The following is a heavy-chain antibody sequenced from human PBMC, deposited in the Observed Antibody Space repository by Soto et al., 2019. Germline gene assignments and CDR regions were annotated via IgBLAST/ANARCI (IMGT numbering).Heavy chain of an antibody. V-gene: IGHV1-69*13. CDR3: AREAGVVPAAISWFDP. D-gene: IGHD2-2*02. CDR1: GGTFSSYA. CDR2: IIPIFGTA. J-gene: IGHJ5*02. Sequence: ASVKVSCKASGGTFSSYAISWVRQAPGQGLEWMGGIIPIFGTANYAQKFQGRVTITADESTSTAYMELSSLRSEDTAVYYCAREAGVVPAAISWFDPWGQGTLVTVSS.